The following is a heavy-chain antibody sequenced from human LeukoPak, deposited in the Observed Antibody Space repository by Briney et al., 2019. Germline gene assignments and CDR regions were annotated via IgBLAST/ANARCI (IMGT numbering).Heavy chain of an antibody. CDR3: ATGGYYFPY. Sequence: GGSLRLSCAGSGFTFSNAWMNWVRQAPGKGLEWLGRIKSKHDGETTDYAAPVKGRFTISRDDSKNTVYPQMNSLRTEDTAVYYCATGGYYFPYWGQGTLVTVSS. D-gene: IGHD3-10*01. V-gene: IGHV3-15*01. CDR1: GFTFSNAW. CDR2: IKSKHDGETT. J-gene: IGHJ4*02.